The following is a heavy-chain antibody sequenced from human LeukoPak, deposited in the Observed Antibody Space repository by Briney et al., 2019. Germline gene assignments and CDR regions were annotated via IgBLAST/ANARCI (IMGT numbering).Heavy chain of an antibody. D-gene: IGHD5-18*01. V-gene: IGHV3-30*03. J-gene: IGHJ4*02. Sequence: PGGSLRLSCAASGFTFSNYGMNWVRQAPGKGLEWVAVISYDGSNKYYADSVKGRFTTSRDNSKNTLYLQMNSLRAEDTAVYYCASPLYSYGSFDYWGQGTLVTVSS. CDR2: ISYDGSNK. CDR1: GFTFSNYG. CDR3: ASPLYSYGSFDY.